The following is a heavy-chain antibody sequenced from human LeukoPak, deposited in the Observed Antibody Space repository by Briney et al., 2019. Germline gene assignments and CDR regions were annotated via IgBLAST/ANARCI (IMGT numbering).Heavy chain of an antibody. CDR2: IYTSGST. J-gene: IGHJ4*02. CDR1: GGSISSGSYY. Sequence: PSQTLSLTCTVSGGSISSGSYYWSWIRQPAGKGLEWIGRIYTSGSTNYNPSLKSRVTISVDTSKNQFSLKLSSVTAADTAVYYCARGSGYEIDYWGQGTLVTVSS. D-gene: IGHD5-12*01. V-gene: IGHV4-61*02. CDR3: ARGSGYEIDY.